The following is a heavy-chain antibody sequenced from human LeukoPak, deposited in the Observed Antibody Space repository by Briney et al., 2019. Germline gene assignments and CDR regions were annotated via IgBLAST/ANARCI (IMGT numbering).Heavy chain of an antibody. V-gene: IGHV3-23*01. J-gene: IGHJ3*02. D-gene: IGHD3-22*01. CDR1: GFTFSSYA. CDR3: AKDTKVVVRGNDAFDI. CDR2: ISGSGDNT. Sequence: PGGSLRLSCAASGFTFSSYAMSWVRQPPGKGLEWVSGISGSGDNTYYADSVKGRFTISRDNSKNTLYLQMNSLRAEDTAVYYCAKDTKVVVRGNDAFDIWGQGTMVTVSS.